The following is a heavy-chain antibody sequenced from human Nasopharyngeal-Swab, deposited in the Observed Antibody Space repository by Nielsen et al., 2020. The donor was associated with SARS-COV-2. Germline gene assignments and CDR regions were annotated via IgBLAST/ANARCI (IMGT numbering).Heavy chain of an antibody. CDR3: YVLLWFGDYYYGMDV. Sequence: WIRQPPGKGLEWVSTIGFRADDTHYADSVKGRFTISRDNSKNTLYLQMNSLRAEDTAVYYCYVLLWFGDYYYGMDVWGQGTTVTVSS. CDR2: IGFRADDT. V-gene: IGHV3-23*01. D-gene: IGHD3-10*01. J-gene: IGHJ6*02.